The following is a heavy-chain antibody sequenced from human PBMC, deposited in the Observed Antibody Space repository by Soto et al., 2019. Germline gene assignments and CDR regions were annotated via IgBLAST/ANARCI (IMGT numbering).Heavy chain of an antibody. CDR2: ILYDGKKN. CDR3: AKDEVLVEVVARDYYGMDV. CDR1: GFTFSSYG. Sequence: QVQLVESGGGVVQPGRSLRLSCAASGFTFSSYGMHWVRQAPGKGLEWVALILYDGKKNYYADSVKGRFTISRDNSKNTRYLQMNGRRAEETAVYYCAKDEVLVEVVARDYYGMDVWGQGTTVTVSS. V-gene: IGHV3-30*18. D-gene: IGHD2-15*01. J-gene: IGHJ6*02.